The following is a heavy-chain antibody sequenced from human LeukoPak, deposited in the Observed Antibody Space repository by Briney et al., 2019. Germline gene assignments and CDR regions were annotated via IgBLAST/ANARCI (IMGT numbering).Heavy chain of an antibody. D-gene: IGHD3-10*01. J-gene: IGHJ5*02. V-gene: IGHV1-46*01. CDR3: ARGGSQRITMVRGESWFDP. Sequence: ASVNVSFKASGYTFTSYYMHWVRQAPGQGLEWMGIINPSGGSTSYAQKFQGRVTMTRDTSTSTVYMELSSLRSEDTAVYYCARGGSQRITMVRGESWFDPWGQGTLVTVSS. CDR1: GYTFTSYY. CDR2: INPSGGST.